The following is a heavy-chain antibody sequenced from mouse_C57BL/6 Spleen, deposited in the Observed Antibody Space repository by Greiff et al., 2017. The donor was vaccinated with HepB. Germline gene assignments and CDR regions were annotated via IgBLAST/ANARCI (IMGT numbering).Heavy chain of an antibody. V-gene: IGHV1-76*01. J-gene: IGHJ2*01. D-gene: IGHD2-4*01. Sequence: VKLVESGAELVRPGASVKLSCKASGYTFTDYYINWVKQRPGQGLEWIARIYPGSGNTYYNEKFKGKATLTAEKSSSTAYMQLSSLTSEDSAVYFCARKGDYDSFFDYWGQGTTLTVSS. CDR2: IYPGSGNT. CDR1: GYTFTDYY. CDR3: ARKGDYDSFFDY.